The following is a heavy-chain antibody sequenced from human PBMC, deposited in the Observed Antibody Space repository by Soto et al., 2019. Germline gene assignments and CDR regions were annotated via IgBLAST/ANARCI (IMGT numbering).Heavy chain of an antibody. Sequence: QLQLQESGPGLVKPSETLSLTCTVSGGSISSSSYYWGWIRQPPGKGLEWIGSIYYSGSTYYNPSLKSRVTISVDTSKNQFSLKLSSVTAADTAVYYCARHPRRPKVRGVIVYGMDVWGQGTTVTVSS. CDR3: ARHPRRPKVRGVIVYGMDV. V-gene: IGHV4-39*01. CDR2: IYYSGST. J-gene: IGHJ6*02. CDR1: GGSISSSSYY. D-gene: IGHD3-10*01.